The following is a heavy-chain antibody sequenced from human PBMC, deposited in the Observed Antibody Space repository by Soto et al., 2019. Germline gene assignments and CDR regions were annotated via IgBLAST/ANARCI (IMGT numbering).Heavy chain of an antibody. Sequence: QVQLVQSGAEVKKPGSSVKVSCKASGGTFSSYAISWVRQAPGQGLEWMGGIIPIFGTANYAQKFQGRVTITADESTSTAYMELSSLRSEDTAVYYCARGRPYSSGWYDPGWFDPWGQGTLVTVSS. D-gene: IGHD6-19*01. CDR2: IIPIFGTA. V-gene: IGHV1-69*12. CDR3: ARGRPYSSGWYDPGWFDP. J-gene: IGHJ5*02. CDR1: GGTFSSYA.